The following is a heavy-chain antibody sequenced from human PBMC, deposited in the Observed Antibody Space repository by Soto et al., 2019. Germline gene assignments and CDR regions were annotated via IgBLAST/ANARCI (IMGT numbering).Heavy chain of an antibody. D-gene: IGHD6-19*01. CDR3: AKDLGEAVAGPGDY. V-gene: IGHV3-23*01. CDR2: ISGSGGST. Sequence: EVQLLESGGGLVQPGGSLRLSCAASGFTFSSYAMSWVRQAPGKGLEWVSAISGSGGSTYYADSVKGRFTISRDNSKNTLYQQMNSLRAEDTAVYYCAKDLGEAVAGPGDYWGQGTLVTVSS. CDR1: GFTFSSYA. J-gene: IGHJ4*02.